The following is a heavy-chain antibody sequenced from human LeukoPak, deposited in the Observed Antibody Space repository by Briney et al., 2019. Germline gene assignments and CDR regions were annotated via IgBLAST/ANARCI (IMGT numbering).Heavy chain of an antibody. CDR1: GFTFRSYG. Sequence: GRSLRLSCAASGFTFRSYGMHWVRQAPGKGLEWVAVISYGGSNKYYADSVKGRFTISTDNSKNTLYLQMNTLRAEDTAVYYCARGLYTSGTYYNFFDLWAQGTLVTVSS. CDR2: ISYGGSNK. J-gene: IGHJ5*02. CDR3: ARGLYTSGTYYNFFDL. V-gene: IGHV3-30*03. D-gene: IGHD3-10*01.